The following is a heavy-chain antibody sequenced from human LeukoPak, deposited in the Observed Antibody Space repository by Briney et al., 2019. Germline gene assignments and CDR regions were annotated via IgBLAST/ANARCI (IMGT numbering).Heavy chain of an antibody. D-gene: IGHD6-13*01. V-gene: IGHV4-39*07. J-gene: IGHJ1*01. CDR2: IYYSGST. CDR3: AKHFSSSWYPEYFQH. CDR1: GGSISSYY. Sequence: SETLSLTCTVSGGSISSYYWGWIRQPPGKGLEWIGSIYYSGSTYYNPSLKSRVTISVDTSKNQFSLKLSSVTAADTAVYYCAKHFSSSWYPEYFQHWGQGTLVTVSS.